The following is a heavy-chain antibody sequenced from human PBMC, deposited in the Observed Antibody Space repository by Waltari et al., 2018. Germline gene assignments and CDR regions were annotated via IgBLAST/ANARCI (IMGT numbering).Heavy chain of an antibody. V-gene: IGHV3-48*04. CDR2: ISHDAAYI. Sequence: EVQLVESGGRLVQPGGSLRLSCAASGFIFSDYVMSWVRQAPGKGLGWVSYISHDAAYIYYTDSVKGRFTISRDNAKNSLYLQMNSLRAEDTAVYYCARDYDWGFQDWGQGTLVTVSS. CDR3: ARDYDWGFQD. D-gene: IGHD7-27*01. CDR1: GFIFSDYV. J-gene: IGHJ4*02.